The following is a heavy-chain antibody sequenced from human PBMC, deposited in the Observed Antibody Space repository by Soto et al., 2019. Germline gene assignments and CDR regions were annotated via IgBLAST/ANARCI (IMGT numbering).Heavy chain of an antibody. D-gene: IGHD3-3*01. CDR1: GYTFTSYG. Sequence: ASSVKVSCKASGYTFTSYGISWVRQAPGQGLEWMGWISAYNGNTNYAQKLQGRVTMTTDTSTSTAYMELRSLRSDDTAVYYCATAVDDYDFWSGPRGGMDVWGQGTTVTVSS. CDR3: ATAVDDYDFWSGPRGGMDV. CDR2: ISAYNGNT. V-gene: IGHV1-18*04. J-gene: IGHJ6*02.